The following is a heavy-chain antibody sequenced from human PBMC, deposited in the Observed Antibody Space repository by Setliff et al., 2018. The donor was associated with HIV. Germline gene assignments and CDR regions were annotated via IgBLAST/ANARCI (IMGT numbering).Heavy chain of an antibody. Sequence: SGPTLVNPTQTLTLTCTFSGFSLSTNGVGVGWIRQPPGKALEWLALIYWDDDKRYSPSLRSRLTITKDTSKNQVLLTMTNMDPLDTATYYCAHNHLAVAGSHYFDYWGQGTTVTVSS. CDR2: IYWDDDK. CDR3: AHNHLAVAGSHYFDY. CDR1: GFSLSTNGVG. V-gene: IGHV2-5*02. D-gene: IGHD6-19*01. J-gene: IGHJ4*03.